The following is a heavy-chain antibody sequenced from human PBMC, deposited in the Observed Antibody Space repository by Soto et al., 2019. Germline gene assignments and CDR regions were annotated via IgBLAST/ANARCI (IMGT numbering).Heavy chain of an antibody. V-gene: IGHV4-59*12. D-gene: IGHD2-15*01. J-gene: IGHJ6*02. CDR3: TTKAQLLPYYYYGMDV. CDR2: IYYSGST. CDR1: GGSISNYY. Sequence: SETLSLTCTVSGGSISNYYWSWIRQPQGKGLEWIGYIYYSGSTNYNPSLKSRVTISRDDSKNTLYLQMNSLKTEDTAVYYCTTKAQLLPYYYYGMDVWGQGTTVTVSS.